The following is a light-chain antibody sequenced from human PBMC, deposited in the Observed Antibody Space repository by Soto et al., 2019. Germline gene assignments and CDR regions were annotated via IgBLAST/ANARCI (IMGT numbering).Light chain of an antibody. Sequence: QSALTQPASVSGSPGQSITISCTGSGRDIGAYDYVSWYQQHPGKAPKLIIYEVINRPSGVSNRFSGSKSANSASLTISGLQAEDESHYYCSSYTTSNSWVFGGGTKVTVL. CDR3: SSYTTSNSWV. CDR2: EVI. CDR1: GRDIGAYDY. J-gene: IGLJ3*02. V-gene: IGLV2-14*01.